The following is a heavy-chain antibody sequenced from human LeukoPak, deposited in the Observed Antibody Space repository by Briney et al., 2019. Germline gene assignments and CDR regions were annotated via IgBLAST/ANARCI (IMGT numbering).Heavy chain of an antibody. V-gene: IGHV4-59*01. CDR3: ARVVGTAARPTWGAWDWFDP. D-gene: IGHD6-6*01. CDR2: IYYSGST. J-gene: IGHJ5*02. Sequence: PSETLSLTCTVSGGSISSYYWSWIRQPPGKGLKWIGYIYYSGSTNYNPSLKSRVTISVDTSKNQFSLKLSSVTAADTAVYYCARVVGTAARPTWGAWDWFDPWGQGTLVTVSS. CDR1: GGSISSYY.